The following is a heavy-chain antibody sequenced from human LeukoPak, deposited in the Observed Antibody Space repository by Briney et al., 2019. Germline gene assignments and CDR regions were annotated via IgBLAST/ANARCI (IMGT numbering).Heavy chain of an antibody. J-gene: IGHJ4*02. V-gene: IGHV4-59*01. CDR1: GGSISSYY. CDR2: IYYSGST. Sequence: PSETLSLTCTVSGGSISSYYWSWIRQPPGKGLGWIGYIYYSGSTNYNPSLKSRVTISVDTSKNQFSLKLSSVTAADTAVYYCARSTYYYGSGSYYRRFDYWGQGTLVTVSS. D-gene: IGHD3-10*01. CDR3: ARSTYYYGSGSYYRRFDY.